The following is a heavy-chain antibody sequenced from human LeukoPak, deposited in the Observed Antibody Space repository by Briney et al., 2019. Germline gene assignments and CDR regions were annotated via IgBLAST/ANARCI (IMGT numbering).Heavy chain of an antibody. Sequence: SETLSLTCTVSGGSISSYYWSWIRQPPGKGLEWIGYIYYSGSTNYNPSLKSRVTISVDASKNQFSLKLRSVTAADTAVYYCARYSRDDYGGNSGGLMDVWGKGTTVPSPQ. CDR3: ARYSRDDYGGNSGGLMDV. D-gene: IGHD4-23*01. CDR2: IYYSGST. V-gene: IGHV4-59*01. CDR1: GGSISSYY. J-gene: IGHJ6*04.